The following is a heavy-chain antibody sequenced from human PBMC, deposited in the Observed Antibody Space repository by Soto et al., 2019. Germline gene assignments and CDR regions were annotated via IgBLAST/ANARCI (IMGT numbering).Heavy chain of an antibody. D-gene: IGHD2-21*02. CDR1: GFTFSGSA. CDR2: IRSKANNYAT. V-gene: IGHV3-73*02. CDR3: ARHALEYCGGDCYVLPYFDL. J-gene: IGHJ2*01. Sequence: EVQLVESGGGLVQPGGSLKLSCAASGFTFSGSAMHWVRQASGKGLEWVGRIRSKANNYATVYAASVKGRFTISRDDSKNTAHLQMNSLKTEDTAVYYCARHALEYCGGDCYVLPYFDLWGRGTLVTVSS.